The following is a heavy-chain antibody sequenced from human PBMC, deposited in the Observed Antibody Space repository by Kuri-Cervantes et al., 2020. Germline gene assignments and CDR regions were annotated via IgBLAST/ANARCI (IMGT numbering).Heavy chain of an antibody. Sequence: GGSLRLSCAASGFTFSDYYMSWIRQAPGKGLEWVSYISSSGSTIYYADSVKGRFTISRDNAKNSLYLQMNSLRAEDTAVYYCARVRGSGSYAYVADWGQGILVTVSS. D-gene: IGHD3-10*01. CDR1: GFTFSDYY. V-gene: IGHV3-11*01. J-gene: IGHJ4*01. CDR2: ISSSGSTI. CDR3: ARVRGSGSYAYVAD.